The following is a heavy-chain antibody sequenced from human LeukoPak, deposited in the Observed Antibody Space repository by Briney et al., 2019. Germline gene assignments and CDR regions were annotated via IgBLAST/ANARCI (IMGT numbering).Heavy chain of an antibody. D-gene: IGHD5-24*01. CDR2: IYHSGST. J-gene: IGHJ3*02. Sequence: SQTLSLTCTVSGGSINSFYWNWIRQPPGKEPEWIGYIYHSGSTNYNPSLKSRLTISLDRPKNQFSLKLTSVTAADTAIHYCARVGGKTTIYNGAFYILGQGTKVTGSS. CDR1: GGSINSFY. V-gene: IGHV4-59*01. CDR3: ARVGGKTTIYNGAFYI.